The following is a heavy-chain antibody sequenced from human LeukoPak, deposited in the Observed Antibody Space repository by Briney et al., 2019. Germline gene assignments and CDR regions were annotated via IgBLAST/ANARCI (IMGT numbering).Heavy chain of an antibody. CDR2: IYSGGTT. CDR3: TRGRIGAAAGRTYYYYYYMDV. J-gene: IGHJ6*03. CDR1: GFTVNSHY. V-gene: IGHV3-66*02. D-gene: IGHD6-13*01. Sequence: GGSLRLSCEASGFTVNSHYMSWVRQAPGKGLEWASVIYSGGTTYYADSVKGRFTISRDKSKNTLCLQMNSLRAEDSAVYSCTRGRIGAAAGRTYYYYYYMDVWGKGTTVTVSS.